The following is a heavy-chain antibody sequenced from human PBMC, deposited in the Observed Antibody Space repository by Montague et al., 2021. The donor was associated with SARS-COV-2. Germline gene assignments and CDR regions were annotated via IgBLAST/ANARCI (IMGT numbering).Heavy chain of an antibody. V-gene: IGHV4-38-2*02. D-gene: IGHD3-3*01. CDR1: GFSISSGYY. J-gene: IGHJ4*02. Sequence: SETLSLTCSVSGFSISSGYYWGWIRQPPGKGLEWIGSRYQNGATYYSPSLKRPVTILLDTSKNQFSLSLTSVTAADTAVYYCARSGVGIFDFSYFDSWGQGSLVIVSS. CDR3: ARSGVGIFDFSYFDS. CDR2: RYQNGAT.